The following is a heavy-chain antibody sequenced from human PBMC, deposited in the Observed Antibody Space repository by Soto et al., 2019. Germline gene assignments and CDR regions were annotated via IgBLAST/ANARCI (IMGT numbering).Heavy chain of an antibody. CDR2: ISYDGSNK. V-gene: IGHV3-30*18. CDR1: GFTFSSYG. J-gene: IGHJ6*02. D-gene: IGHD5-12*01. Sequence: QVQLVESGGGVVQPGRSLRLSCAASGFTFSSYGMHWVRQAPGKGLEWVAVISYDGSNKYYVDSVKGRFTISRDNSKNTLYLQMNSLRAEDTAVYYCAKAYEREGDGYNSYYGMDVWGQGTTVTVSS. CDR3: AKAYEREGDGYNSYYGMDV.